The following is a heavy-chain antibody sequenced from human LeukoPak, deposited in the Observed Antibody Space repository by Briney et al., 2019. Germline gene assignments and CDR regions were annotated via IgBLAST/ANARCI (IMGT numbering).Heavy chain of an antibody. D-gene: IGHD1-7*01. CDR3: AGLTGTPI. J-gene: IGHJ3*02. CDR1: GYTFTGNY. V-gene: IGHV1-2*02. CDR2: INPNSGDT. Sequence: ASVKVSCKASGYTFTGNYMHWVRQAPGQGLEWMGWINPNSGDTNYAQKFQGRVTMTRDMSTSTVYMELSSLRSEDTAVYYCAGLTGTPIWGQGTMVTVSS.